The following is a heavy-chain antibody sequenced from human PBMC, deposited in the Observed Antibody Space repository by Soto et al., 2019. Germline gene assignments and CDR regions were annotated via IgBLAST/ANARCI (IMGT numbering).Heavy chain of an antibody. CDR2: INAANGDT. D-gene: IGHD6-13*01. CDR1: GYTFTSYG. Sequence: GASVKVSCKASGYTFTSYGIHWVRQAPGQRLEWMGWINAANGDTKYSPKFQGRVTITRDTSASTAYMELSSLRPEDTAVYYCVRRHVSATGIDWFDPWGQGTLVTVSS. CDR3: VRRHVSATGIDWFDP. V-gene: IGHV1-3*01. J-gene: IGHJ5*02.